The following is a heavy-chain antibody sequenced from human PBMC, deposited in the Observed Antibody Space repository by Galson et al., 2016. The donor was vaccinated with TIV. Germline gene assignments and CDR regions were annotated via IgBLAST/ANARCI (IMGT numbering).Heavy chain of an antibody. CDR2: ISYDGSDQ. D-gene: IGHD4-17*01. Sequence: SLRLSCADSRSTFSSSCMHWVRQAPGKGLEWVAVISYDGSDQYYAGSVKGRFTISRDNSKNTLYLQMNSLRSDDTAMYYCPKYPRLYGGYFLHYFDYWGQGALVTVSS. V-gene: IGHV3-30*18. CDR1: RSTFSSSC. CDR3: PKYPRLYGGYFLHYFDY. J-gene: IGHJ4*02.